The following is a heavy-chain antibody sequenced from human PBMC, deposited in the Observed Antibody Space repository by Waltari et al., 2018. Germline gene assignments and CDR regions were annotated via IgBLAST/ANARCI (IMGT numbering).Heavy chain of an antibody. D-gene: IGHD2-2*01. V-gene: IGHV4-4*07. CDR2: IHSTGNN. J-gene: IGHJ5*02. Sequence: WGRQAAGKGLEWIGRIHSTGNNNYTPSLKSRVTMSVYTSKNQISLKLTSVTAADTAVYYCARSVSTSSWYEKWIDPWGQGTLVTVSS. CDR3: ARSVSTSSWYEKWIDP.